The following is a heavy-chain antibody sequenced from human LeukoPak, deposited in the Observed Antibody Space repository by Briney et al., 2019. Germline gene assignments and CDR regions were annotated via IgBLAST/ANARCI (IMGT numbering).Heavy chain of an antibody. V-gene: IGHV3-30-3*01. CDR2: TSSDLNVK. CDR3: AREGYYGSGSPPSLYFDY. Sequence: GGSLRLSCAASGFTFRNYVIHWVRQAPGKGLEWVAVTSSDLNVKLYADSVKGRFSISRDNSRSTLYLQMNSLRPEDTAIYYCAREGYYGSGSPPSLYFDYWGQGTLVTVSS. D-gene: IGHD3-10*01. J-gene: IGHJ4*02. CDR1: GFTFRNYV.